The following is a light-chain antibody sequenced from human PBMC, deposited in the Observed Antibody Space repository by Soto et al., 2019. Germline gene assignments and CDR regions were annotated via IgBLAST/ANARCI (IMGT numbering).Light chain of an antibody. V-gene: IGKV3-20*01. Sequence: EIVLTQSPGTLSLSPGERATLSCRASHSVGSTYLAWHQQKPGQAPRLLIYGASRRATGIPDRLSGSGSGTDFTLTISRLEPQDFAVYYCQQYDSSLYTFGQGTKLEIK. J-gene: IGKJ2*01. CDR2: GAS. CDR1: HSVGSTY. CDR3: QQYDSSLYT.